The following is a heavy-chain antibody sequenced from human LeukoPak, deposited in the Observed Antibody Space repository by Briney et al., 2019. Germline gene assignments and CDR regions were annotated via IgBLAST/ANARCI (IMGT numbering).Heavy chain of an antibody. CDR2: IYYSGST. V-gene: IGHV4-39*01. Sequence: SQTLSLTCTVSGGSFSSGSYYWSWIRQPPGKGLEWIGSIYYSGSTYYNPSLKSRVTISVDTSKNQFSLKLSSVTAADTAVYYCARRLGSYDAFDIWGQGTMVTVSS. J-gene: IGHJ3*02. CDR1: GGSFSSGSYY. CDR3: ARRLGSYDAFDI. D-gene: IGHD1-26*01.